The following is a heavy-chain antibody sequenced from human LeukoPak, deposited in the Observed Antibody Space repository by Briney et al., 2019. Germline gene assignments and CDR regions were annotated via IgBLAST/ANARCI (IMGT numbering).Heavy chain of an antibody. D-gene: IGHD3-16*02. CDR2: IRNDGSNK. CDR1: GFTFSSYG. Sequence: PGGSLRLSCAAAGFTFSSYGMDWVRQAPGKGLEWVAFIRNDGSNKYYADSVKVRFTISRDNSKNTLYLQMNSLRAEDTAVYYCANGVGYMRFDYWGQGTLVTVSS. V-gene: IGHV3-30*02. J-gene: IGHJ4*02. CDR3: ANGVGYMRFDY.